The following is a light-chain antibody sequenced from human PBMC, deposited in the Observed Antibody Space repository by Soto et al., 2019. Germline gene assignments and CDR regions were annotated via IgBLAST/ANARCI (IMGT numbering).Light chain of an antibody. CDR3: HHSTSWPYP. V-gene: IGKV3-11*01. CDR1: QSVGSY. Sequence: EMGLTLDLAGLSLSQKERATLSCRASQSVGSYLAWYQQKPGQAPRLLIYGSSSRATGIPDRFSGSGSGTDFTLTISSLQSEDFAVYYCHHSTSWPYPFGQVTK. CDR2: GSS. J-gene: IGKJ2*01.